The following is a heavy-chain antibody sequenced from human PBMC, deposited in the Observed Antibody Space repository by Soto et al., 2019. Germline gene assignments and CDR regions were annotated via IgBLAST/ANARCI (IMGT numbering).Heavy chain of an antibody. Sequence: SETLSLTCTVSGVSISNYYRSWIRQSPGKGLEWIGYIYYSGSANYNPSLNSRVTISVDTSKNQFSLKLSSVTAADTAVYYCARVDSGHYYYFDYWGQGTLVTVSS. CDR2: IYYSGSA. J-gene: IGHJ4*02. D-gene: IGHD1-26*01. CDR3: ARVDSGHYYYFDY. CDR1: GVSISNYY. V-gene: IGHV4-59*01.